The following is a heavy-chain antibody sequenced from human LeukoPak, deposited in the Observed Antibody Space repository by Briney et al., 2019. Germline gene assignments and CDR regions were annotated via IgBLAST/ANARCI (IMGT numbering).Heavy chain of an antibody. J-gene: IGHJ5*02. CDR3: ARGGIAVAGTDWFDP. D-gene: IGHD6-19*01. CDR1: GGTFSSYA. Sequence: GSSVKVSCKASGGTFSSYAISWVRQAPGQGLEWMGGIIPIFGTANYAQKFQGRVTITADESTSTAYMELSSLRSEDTAVYYCARGGIAVAGTDWFDPWGQGTLVTVSS. V-gene: IGHV1-69*01. CDR2: IIPIFGTA.